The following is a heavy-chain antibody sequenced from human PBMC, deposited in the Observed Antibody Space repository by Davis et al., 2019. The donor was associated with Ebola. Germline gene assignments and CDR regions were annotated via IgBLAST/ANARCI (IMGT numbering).Heavy chain of an antibody. D-gene: IGHD4-11*01. CDR3: ARDALKGYSNYLLYYYGMDV. J-gene: IGHJ6*04. Sequence: GGSLRLSCAASEFTFSGYAMHWVRQAPGKGLEWVSGISWNSGSIGYADSVKGRFTISRDNSKNTLYLQMNSLRAEDTAVYYCARDALKGYSNYLLYYYGMDVWGKGTTVTVSS. V-gene: IGHV3-9*01. CDR2: ISWNSGSI. CDR1: EFTFSGYA.